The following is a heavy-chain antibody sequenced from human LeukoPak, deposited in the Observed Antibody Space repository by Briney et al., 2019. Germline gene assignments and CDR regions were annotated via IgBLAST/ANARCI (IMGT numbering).Heavy chain of an antibody. CDR1: GYTFTSYG. Sequence: GASVKVSCKASGYTFTSYGISWVRQAPGQGLEWMGWISAYNGNTNYAQKLQGRVTMTTDTSTSTAYLELRSLRSDDTAVYYCARPVWFGELTPMDVWGQGTTVTVSS. D-gene: IGHD3-10*01. V-gene: IGHV1-18*01. J-gene: IGHJ6*02. CDR3: ARPVWFGELTPMDV. CDR2: ISAYNGNT.